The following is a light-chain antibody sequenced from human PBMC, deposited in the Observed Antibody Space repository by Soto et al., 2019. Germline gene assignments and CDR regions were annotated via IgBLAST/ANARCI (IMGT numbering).Light chain of an antibody. CDR1: QSVSSSF. CDR2: ATS. J-gene: IGKJ5*01. V-gene: IGKV3-20*01. CDR3: QQYGSSPLT. Sequence: EVGLTQSPGTLSLSPGERATLSCRASQSVSSSFLAWYQQKPGQAPRLLIYATSSRATGIPDRFSGSGSGTDFTLSISRLEPEDFAVYYCQQYGSSPLTFGQGTRLEIK.